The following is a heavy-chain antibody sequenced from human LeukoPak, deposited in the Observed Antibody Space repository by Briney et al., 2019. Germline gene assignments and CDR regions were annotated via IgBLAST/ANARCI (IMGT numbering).Heavy chain of an antibody. CDR3: ARDLDWILFDY. CDR1: GFTFSHYG. Sequence: GGSLRLSCAASGFTFSHYGMNWVRQAPGKGLEWVSFISTTSTYIYYADSLKGRFTISRDHAKNSLYLQMNSLSAEDTAVYYCARDLDWILFDYWGQGTLVTVSS. CDR2: ISTTSTYI. D-gene: IGHD3-9*01. J-gene: IGHJ4*02. V-gene: IGHV3-21*01.